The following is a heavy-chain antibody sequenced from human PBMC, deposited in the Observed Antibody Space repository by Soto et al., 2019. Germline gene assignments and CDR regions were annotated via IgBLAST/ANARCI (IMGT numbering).Heavy chain of an antibody. Sequence: GGSLRLSCAAFGFTYRSYDMHWVRHVPGKGLEWVSSLGGAGAREYAGSVRGRFTISRDNAKNSLYLPMDSLRVGDTAVYYCTRATFGVGMDLWGQGTPVTVS. V-gene: IGHV3-13*01. CDR1: GFTYRSYD. D-gene: IGHD3-10*01. J-gene: IGHJ6*02. CDR3: TRATFGVGMDL. CDR2: LGGAGAR.